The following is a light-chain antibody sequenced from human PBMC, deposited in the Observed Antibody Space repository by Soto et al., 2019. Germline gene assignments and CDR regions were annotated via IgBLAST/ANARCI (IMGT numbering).Light chain of an antibody. CDR2: KAS. CDR3: LQYNSYWT. Sequence: DIQMTQSPSTLSASVGDRVTITCRASQSIRSWLAWYRQTPGKAPKLLIYKASSLESGVPSRFSGSGSGTEFTLTISSLQPDDFTTYYCLQYNSYWTFGQGTKVDIK. J-gene: IGKJ1*01. V-gene: IGKV1-5*03. CDR1: QSIRSW.